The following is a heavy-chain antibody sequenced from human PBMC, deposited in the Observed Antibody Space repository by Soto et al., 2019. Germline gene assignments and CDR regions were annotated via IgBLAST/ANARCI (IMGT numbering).Heavy chain of an antibody. V-gene: IGHV1-18*01. Sequence: QVQLVQSGAEVKKPGASVKVSCTASGYTFTSYGISWVRQAPGQGLEWMGWISAYNGNTNYAQKLQGRVTMTTDTSTRTAYMELRSLRSDDTAVYYCARVLDIVRGVYYFDYWGQGTLVTVSS. J-gene: IGHJ4*02. D-gene: IGHD3-10*01. CDR2: ISAYNGNT. CDR1: GYTFTSYG. CDR3: ARVLDIVRGVYYFDY.